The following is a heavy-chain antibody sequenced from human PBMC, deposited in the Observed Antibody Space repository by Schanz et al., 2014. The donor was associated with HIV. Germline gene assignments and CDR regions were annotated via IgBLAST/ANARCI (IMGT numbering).Heavy chain of an antibody. Sequence: QVQLQQWGAGLLKPSETLSLTCAVYGASFSGSYWSWIRQPPGKGLEWIGEIDHSGNTNYNPSLKSRVSISVDTSKKQFSLKLSSVTAADTAVYYCARVGYGGNSDWFDPWGQGTLVTVSS. J-gene: IGHJ5*02. CDR1: GASFSGSY. CDR3: ARVGYGGNSDWFDP. CDR2: IDHSGNT. V-gene: IGHV4-34*01. D-gene: IGHD2-21*02.